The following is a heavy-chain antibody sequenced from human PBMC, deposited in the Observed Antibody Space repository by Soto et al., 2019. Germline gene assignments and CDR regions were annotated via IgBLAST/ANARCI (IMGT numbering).Heavy chain of an antibody. V-gene: IGHV1-46*01. CDR2: VNPSVGST. Sequence: QVQLLQSGAEVKKPGASVQVSCKASGYVFTSSFVHWVRQAPGQGLEWMGMVNPSVGSTAYAHKSQGRIAVTREMSTATVYMDLRSLTSADTAIYYCAREVNSVIMPGDTEDYSGLDVWGQGTTVIVSS. D-gene: IGHD1-26*01. CDR3: AREVNSVIMPGDTEDYSGLDV. J-gene: IGHJ6*02. CDR1: GYVFTSSF.